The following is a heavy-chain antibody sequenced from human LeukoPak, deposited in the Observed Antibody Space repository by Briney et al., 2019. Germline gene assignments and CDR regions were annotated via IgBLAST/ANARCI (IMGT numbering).Heavy chain of an antibody. CDR1: GLTFGDYA. J-gene: IGHJ4*02. D-gene: IGHD3-10*01. CDR2: IRSKAYGGTT. Sequence: GGSLRLSCTASGLTFGDYAMSWVRQAPGKGLEGVGFIRSKAYGGTTEYAASVKGRFTISRDDSKSIAYLQMNSLKTEDTAVYYCTRSQLGFGELTGDYWGQGTLVTVSS. V-gene: IGHV3-49*04. CDR3: TRSQLGFGELTGDY.